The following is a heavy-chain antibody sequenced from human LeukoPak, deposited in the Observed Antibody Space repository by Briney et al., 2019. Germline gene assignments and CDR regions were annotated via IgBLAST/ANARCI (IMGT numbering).Heavy chain of an antibody. D-gene: IGHD2-21*01. J-gene: IGHJ4*02. CDR2: ISWNSGSI. V-gene: IGHV3-9*01. CDR1: GFTFDDYA. Sequence: PGRSLRLSCAASGFTFDDYAMHWVRQAPGKGLEWVSGISWNSGSIGYADSVKGRFTISRDNAKTSLYLQMNSLRAEDTAVYYCARGLCGGDCYDYWGQGTLVTVSS. CDR3: ARGLCGGDCYDY.